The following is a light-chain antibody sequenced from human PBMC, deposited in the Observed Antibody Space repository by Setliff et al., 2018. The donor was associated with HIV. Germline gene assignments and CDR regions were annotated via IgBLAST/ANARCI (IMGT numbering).Light chain of an antibody. J-gene: IGLJ1*01. CDR1: SSDVGAYNY. CDR3: CSYAGTYTYI. Sequence: SALTQPRSVSGSPGQSVTLSCTGSSSDVGAYNYVSWYQQYPGKAPKLIIYDVSKRPSGVPDRFSGSKSGDTASLTISGLQSEDEADYYCCSYAGTYTYIFGSGTKV. CDR2: DVS. V-gene: IGLV2-11*01.